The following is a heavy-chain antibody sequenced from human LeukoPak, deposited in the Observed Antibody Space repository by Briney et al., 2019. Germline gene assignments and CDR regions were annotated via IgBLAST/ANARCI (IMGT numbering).Heavy chain of an antibody. D-gene: IGHD2-15*01. CDR3: TRNGRSLDY. V-gene: IGHV3-7*01. J-gene: IGHJ4*02. CDR2: TKVDGSEK. Sequence: GGSLRLSCAASGFTFSGFWMSWVRQAPGKGLEWVANTKVDGSEKNYVDSVRGRFTISRDNAKNSLYLQMNSLRAEDTAVYYCTRNGRSLDYWGQGTLVTVSS. CDR1: GFTFSGFW.